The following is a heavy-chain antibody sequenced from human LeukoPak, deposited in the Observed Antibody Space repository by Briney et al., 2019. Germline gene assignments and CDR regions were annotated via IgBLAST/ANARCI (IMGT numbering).Heavy chain of an antibody. D-gene: IGHD5-18*01. Sequence: PGGSLRLSCAASGXTFSSYAMTWVRQAPGKGLEWVSVISGSGRSTYYADSVKGRFTISRDNSKNTLYLQMNFLRAEDTAVYYCAKDRTPNNYGFGTFDYWGQGALVTVSS. CDR2: ISGSGRST. V-gene: IGHV3-23*01. CDR1: GXTFSSYA. CDR3: AKDRTPNNYGFGTFDY. J-gene: IGHJ4*02.